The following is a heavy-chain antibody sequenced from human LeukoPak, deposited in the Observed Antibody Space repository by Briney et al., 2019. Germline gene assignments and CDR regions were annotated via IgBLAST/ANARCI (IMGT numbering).Heavy chain of an antibody. Sequence: SETLSLTCSVSGGSVNSGSYYWSWIRQPPGKGLEWMGYIYYSGSTNYNPSLKSRVTISVDTSKNQFSLKLSSVTAADTAVYYCARHGTSGTNLNWFDPWGQGTLVTVSS. D-gene: IGHD1-1*01. V-gene: IGHV4-61*01. CDR1: GGSVNSGSYY. CDR3: ARHGTSGTNLNWFDP. J-gene: IGHJ5*02. CDR2: IYYSGST.